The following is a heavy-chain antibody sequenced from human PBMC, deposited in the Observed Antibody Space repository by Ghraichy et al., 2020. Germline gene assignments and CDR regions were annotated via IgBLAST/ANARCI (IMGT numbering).Heavy chain of an antibody. CDR2: IWFDGSNK. CDR3: ASGLGYYYFAMDV. Sequence: GGSLRLSCAASGFSFSSNGMHWVRQAPGKGLEWVAVIWFDGSNKHYAESVKGRFTISRDNSKDTLYLQMNSLRAEDTAIYYCASGLGYYYFAMDVWGQGTTVTVS. CDR1: GFSFSSNG. V-gene: IGHV3-33*01. J-gene: IGHJ6*02. D-gene: IGHD6-6*01.